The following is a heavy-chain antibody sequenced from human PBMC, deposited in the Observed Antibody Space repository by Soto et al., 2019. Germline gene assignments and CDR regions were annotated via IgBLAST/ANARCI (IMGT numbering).Heavy chain of an antibody. Sequence: PSETLSLTCTVSGGSISSYYWSWIRQPPGKGLEWIGYIYYSGSTNYNPSLKSRVTISVDTSKNQFSLKLSSVTAADTAVYYCARVRDYDCSGYAGPCFDYWGQGSLVTVSS. V-gene: IGHV4-59*08. J-gene: IGHJ4*02. CDR2: IYYSGST. CDR1: GGSISSYY. D-gene: IGHD3-22*01. CDR3: ARVRDYDCSGYAGPCFDY.